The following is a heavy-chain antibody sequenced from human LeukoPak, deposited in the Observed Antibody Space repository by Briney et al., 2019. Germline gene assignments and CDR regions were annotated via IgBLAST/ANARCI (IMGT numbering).Heavy chain of an antibody. V-gene: IGHV4-61*05. Sequence: SETLSLTCTVSGGSISSSSYYWSWIRQPPGKGLEWIGYIYYSGSTNYNPSLKSRVTISVDTSKNQFSLKLSSVTAADTAVYYCARRYYDYVWGYYFDYWGQGTLVTVSS. CDR3: ARRYYDYVWGYYFDY. D-gene: IGHD3-16*01. J-gene: IGHJ4*02. CDR1: GGSISSSSYY. CDR2: IYYSGST.